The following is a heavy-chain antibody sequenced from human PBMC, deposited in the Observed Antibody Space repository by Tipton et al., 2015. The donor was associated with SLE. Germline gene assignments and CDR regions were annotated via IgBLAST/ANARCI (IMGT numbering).Heavy chain of an antibody. CDR3: ARGPFQRWPPGAY. CDR2: IWYDGSNK. D-gene: IGHD6-19*01. Sequence: QVQLVQSGGGVVQSGTSLRLSCAASGFTFSTSAMHWVRQAPGKGLEWVAVIWYDGSNKFYADSVKGRFTISRDNSKNTVSLQMNSLRVEDTAVYFCARGPFQRWPPGAYWGQGTLVTVSS. J-gene: IGHJ4*02. CDR1: GFTFSTSA. V-gene: IGHV3-33*01.